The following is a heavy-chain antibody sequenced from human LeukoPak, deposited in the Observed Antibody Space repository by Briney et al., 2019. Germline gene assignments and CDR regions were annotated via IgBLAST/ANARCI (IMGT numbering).Heavy chain of an antibody. Sequence: GASVSRSCKASGYTFTDYYIHWVRQAPGQGVEWMGWINPNNSRTNSAQTFKGRVTLTRDTPINTTYLELSSLRSDDPAVYYCARARFFYQHLVPAEYWGRGTLVTDSP. CDR3: ARARFFYQHLVPAEY. CDR2: INPNNSRT. J-gene: IGHJ4*02. D-gene: IGHD6-6*01. CDR1: GYTFTDYY. V-gene: IGHV1-2*02.